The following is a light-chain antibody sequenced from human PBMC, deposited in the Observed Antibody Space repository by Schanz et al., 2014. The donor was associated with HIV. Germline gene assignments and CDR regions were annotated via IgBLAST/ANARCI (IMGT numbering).Light chain of an antibody. J-gene: IGLJ2*01. V-gene: IGLV2-14*03. CDR2: DVS. Sequence: QSVLTQPASVSGSPGQSITISCTGTSSDVGVYNYVSWYQQHPGKAPKLMIYDVSNRPSGVSNRFSGSKSGNTASLTISGLQAEDEADYYCSSYTSSNTLVFGGGTKVTVL. CDR1: SSDVGVYNY. CDR3: SSYTSSNTLV.